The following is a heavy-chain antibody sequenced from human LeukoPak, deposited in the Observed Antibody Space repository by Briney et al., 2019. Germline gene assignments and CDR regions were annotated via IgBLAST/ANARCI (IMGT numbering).Heavy chain of an antibody. CDR1: GFTFSTYW. Sequence: GGSLRLSCAASGFTFSTYWMSWVRQAPGKGLEWVANIKQDGREKYYVDSVKGRFTISRDNAKNSLYLHMNSLRAEDTAVYYCATSQRTSGQYRNAFDIWGQGTMVTVSS. J-gene: IGHJ3*02. CDR3: ATSQRTSGQYRNAFDI. CDR2: IKQDGREK. D-gene: IGHD2-15*01. V-gene: IGHV3-7*01.